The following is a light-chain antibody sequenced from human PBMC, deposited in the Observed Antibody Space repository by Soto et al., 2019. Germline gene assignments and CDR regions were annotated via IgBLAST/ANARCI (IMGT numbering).Light chain of an antibody. Sequence: QSVLTQPASVSGSPGQSITISCTGTSNDVGGYNYVSWYQQHNYVSWYQQHPGKAPKLIIYEVTNRPSGVSDRFSGSRSGNTASLTISGLQAEDEADYYCTSYTSSTTLLFGGGTKVTVL. CDR2: EVT. V-gene: IGLV2-14*01. CDR3: TSYTSSTTLL. CDR1: SNDVGGYNYVSWYQQHNY. J-gene: IGLJ3*02.